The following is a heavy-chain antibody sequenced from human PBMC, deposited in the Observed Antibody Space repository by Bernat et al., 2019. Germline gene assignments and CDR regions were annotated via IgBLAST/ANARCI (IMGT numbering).Heavy chain of an antibody. CDR1: GGSISSYY. CDR2: IYYSGST. V-gene: IGHV4-59*01. J-gene: IGHJ4*02. Sequence: QVQLQESGPGLVKPSETLSLTCTVSGGSISSYYWSWIRQPPGKGLEWIGYIYYSGSTKSNPSLKSRVTMSVDTSKDQLSLKLSSVTAADTAVYYCARDLGSGGGLDYWGQGTLVTVSS. CDR3: ARDLGSGGGLDY. D-gene: IGHD2-15*01.